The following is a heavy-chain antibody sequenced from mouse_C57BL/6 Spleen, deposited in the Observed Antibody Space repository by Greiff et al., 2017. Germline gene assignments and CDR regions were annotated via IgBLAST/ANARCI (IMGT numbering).Heavy chain of an antibody. CDR1: GFTFSSYT. CDR2: ISGGGGNT. J-gene: IGHJ3*01. V-gene: IGHV5-9*01. CDR3: ARQRELGPLSY. D-gene: IGHD4-1*01. Sequence: MLVESGGGLVKPGGSLKLSCAASGFTFSSYTMSWVRQTPEKRLEWVATISGGGGNTYYTDSVKGLFTISRDNAKNTLYLQMSSLRSEYTALYYCARQRELGPLSYWGQGTLVTVSA.